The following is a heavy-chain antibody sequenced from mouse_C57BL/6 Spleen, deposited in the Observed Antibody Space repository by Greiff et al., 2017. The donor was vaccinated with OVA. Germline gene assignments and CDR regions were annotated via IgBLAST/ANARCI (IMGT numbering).Heavy chain of an antibody. CDR2: IWRGGST. Sequence: QVQLQQSGPGLVQPSQSLSKTCTVSGFSLTSYGLHWVRQSPGKGLEWLGVIWRGGSTDYNAAFMSRLSITKDNSKSQVFFKMNSLQADDTAIYYCAKNWATVVATDYAMDYWGQGTSVTVSS. V-gene: IGHV2-5*01. D-gene: IGHD1-1*01. CDR3: AKNWATVVATDYAMDY. J-gene: IGHJ4*01. CDR1: GFSLTSYG.